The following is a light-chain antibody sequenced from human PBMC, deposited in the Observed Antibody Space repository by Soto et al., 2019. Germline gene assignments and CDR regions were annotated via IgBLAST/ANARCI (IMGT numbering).Light chain of an antibody. CDR2: SDT. Sequence: SYELTQPPSVSVAPGKTASISCGGNNIGSKGVHWYQQKPGQAPVLVIYSDTDLPPVIPERFSGSNSANLATLTISRVEAGDEADDDCQVWDSGSAHVVFGGGTKLTVL. CDR1: NIGSKG. J-gene: IGLJ2*01. V-gene: IGLV3-21*04. CDR3: QVWDSGSAHVV.